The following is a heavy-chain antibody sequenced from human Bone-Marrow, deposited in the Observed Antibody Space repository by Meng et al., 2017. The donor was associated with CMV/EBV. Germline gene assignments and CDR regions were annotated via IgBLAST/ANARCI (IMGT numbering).Heavy chain of an antibody. CDR1: GGSISSYV. J-gene: IGHJ4*02. CDR3: ARGTEMGEVATNLPGY. D-gene: IGHD5-24*01. CDR2: IYYTGNT. V-gene: IGHV4-59*01. Sequence: SETLSLTCTVSGGSISSYVWSWIRQPPGKGLEWIGFIYYTGNTHYNPSLKSRVTISLDTSKNQFSLKLRSVTAADTAVYYCARGTEMGEVATNLPGYWGQGTLVTVSS.